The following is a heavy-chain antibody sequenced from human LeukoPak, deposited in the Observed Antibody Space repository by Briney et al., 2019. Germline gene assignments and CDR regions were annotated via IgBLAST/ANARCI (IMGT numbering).Heavy chain of an antibody. CDR3: AKAKGFHYYDTSGYYSDY. V-gene: IGHV3-23*01. D-gene: IGHD3-22*01. J-gene: IGHJ4*02. CDR2: ISGSGGST. CDR1: GFTFSSYA. Sequence: GGSLRLSCAASGFTFSSYAMTWVRQAPGKGLEWGSAISGSGGSTYYADSVQGRFTISRDNSKNTLYLQMNSLRAEDTAVYYCAKAKGFHYYDTSGYYSDYWGQGTLVTVSS.